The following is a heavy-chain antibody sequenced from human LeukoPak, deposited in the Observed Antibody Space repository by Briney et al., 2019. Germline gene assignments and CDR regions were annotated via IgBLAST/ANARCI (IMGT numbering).Heavy chain of an antibody. J-gene: IGHJ4*02. D-gene: IGHD5-12*01. CDR2: IIPILGIA. V-gene: IGHV1-69*04. CDR1: GGTFSRYA. CDR3: ARHPAYEGVDY. Sequence: GAPVKVSCKASGGTFSRYAISWVRQAPGQGLEWMGRIIPILGIANYAQKFQGRVTITADKSTSTAYMELSSLRSEDTAVYYCARHPAYEGVDYWGQGTLVTVSS.